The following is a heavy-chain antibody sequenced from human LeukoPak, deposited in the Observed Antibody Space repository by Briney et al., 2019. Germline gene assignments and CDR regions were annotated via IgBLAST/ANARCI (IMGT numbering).Heavy chain of an antibody. D-gene: IGHD1-1*01. CDR3: ARQRYSDY. V-gene: IGHV3-7*01. CDR2: IKEDGSEN. J-gene: IGHJ4*02. CDR1: GFTFSRYW. Sequence: PGGSLRLSCAASGFTFSRYWMTWVRQARGKGLEWVANIKEDGSENSYVVSVKGRFTISRDNAKNSLYLQLNSLRAEDTAVYFCARQRYSDYWGQGTLVTVSS.